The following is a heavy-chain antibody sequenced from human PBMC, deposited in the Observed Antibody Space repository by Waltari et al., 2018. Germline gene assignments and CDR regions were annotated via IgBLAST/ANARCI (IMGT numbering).Heavy chain of an antibody. CDR2: INRGGRGK. CDR3: ARYSGNYGGFDY. D-gene: IGHD1-26*01. V-gene: IGHV3-7*01. J-gene: IGHJ4*02. CDR1: GFTFSLYW. Sequence: EVQLVESGGGLVQPGGSLRLSCAASGFTFSLYWMSWVRQAPGKGLGGVGKINRGGRGKYYVDCVKGRFTISRDNAKNSLYLQMNSLRADDTAVYYCARYSGNYGGFDYWGQGTLVTVSS.